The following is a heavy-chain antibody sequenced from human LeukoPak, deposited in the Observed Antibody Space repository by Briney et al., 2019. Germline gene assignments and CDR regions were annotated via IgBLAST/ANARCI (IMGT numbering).Heavy chain of an antibody. V-gene: IGHV4-59*01. CDR2: IFYSGST. J-gene: IGHJ2*01. D-gene: IGHD6-13*01. CDR3: ARVYYSSSYDYWYFDL. Sequence: SETLSLTCTVSGGSIRNYYWSWIRQPPGKGLEWIGYIFYSGSTNYNPSLKSRVTISVDTSKNQFSLKLRSVTAADTAVYYCARVYYSSSYDYWYFDLWGRGTLVTVSS. CDR1: GGSIRNYY.